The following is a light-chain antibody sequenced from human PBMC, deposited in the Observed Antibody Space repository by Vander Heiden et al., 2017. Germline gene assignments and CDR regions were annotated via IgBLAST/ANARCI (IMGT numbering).Light chain of an antibody. CDR2: YKSDSDK. CDR1: SGINVDAYR. CDR3: MIWHSSAYV. J-gene: IGLJ1*01. Sequence: ALLTQPSSLSACPGASASLTCAFRSGINVDAYRIYWYQQKPGSPPQYLLSYKSDSDKQQGSGVPSRFSGSKDDSANAGILLISGLQSEDEADYYCMIWHSSAYVFGTGTKVTVL. V-gene: IGLV5-45*02.